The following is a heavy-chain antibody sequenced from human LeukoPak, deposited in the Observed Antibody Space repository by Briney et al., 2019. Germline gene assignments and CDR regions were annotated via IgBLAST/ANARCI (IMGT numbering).Heavy chain of an antibody. J-gene: IGHJ4*02. D-gene: IGHD3-22*01. CDR1: GFTVSSNY. Sequence: GGSLRLSCAASGFTVSSNYMSWVRQAPGKGLEWVSVIYSGGSTYYADSVKGRFTISRDNSENTLYLQMNSLRAEDTAVYYCARAHSSYYDSSGYLHWGQGTLVTVSS. CDR3: ARAHSSYYDSSGYLH. CDR2: IYSGGST. V-gene: IGHV3-66*01.